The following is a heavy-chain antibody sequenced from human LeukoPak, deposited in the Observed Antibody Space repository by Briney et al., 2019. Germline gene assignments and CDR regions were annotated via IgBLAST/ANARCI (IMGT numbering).Heavy chain of an antibody. CDR2: IRYDGSNY. Sequence: GGSLRLSCAASGFTFSSYGMHWVRQAPGKGLEWVAFIRYDGSNYYYADSVMGRFTISRDNSKNTLYLQMNSLRAEDTAVYYCARSGYSPYDAFDIWGQGTMVTVSS. J-gene: IGHJ3*02. V-gene: IGHV3-30*02. D-gene: IGHD3-3*01. CDR3: ARSGYSPYDAFDI. CDR1: GFTFSSYG.